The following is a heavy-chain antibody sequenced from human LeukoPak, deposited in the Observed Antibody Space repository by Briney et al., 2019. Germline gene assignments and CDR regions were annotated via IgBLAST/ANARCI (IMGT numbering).Heavy chain of an antibody. CDR3: ARAPGEGWFDP. CDR2: IKQDGSEK. J-gene: IGHJ5*02. Sequence: GGSLILSCAASGFTFSSYWMSWVRQAPGKGLEWVASIKQDGSEKYYVDSVKGRFTTSRDNAKNSLYLQMNSLRAEDTALYYCARAPGEGWFDPWGQGTLVTVSS. CDR1: GFTFSSYW. D-gene: IGHD4-17*01. V-gene: IGHV3-7*01.